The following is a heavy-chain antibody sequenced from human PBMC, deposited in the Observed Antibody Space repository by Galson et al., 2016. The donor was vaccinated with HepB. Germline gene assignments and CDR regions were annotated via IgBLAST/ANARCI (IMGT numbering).Heavy chain of an antibody. J-gene: IGHJ6*02. D-gene: IGHD1-1*01. CDR1: GFTFSRYG. Sequence: SLRLSCAASGFTFSRYGMHWVRQAPGKGLEWVAVIWYDGSNKYYADSVKGRFTISRDNSKNTLYLQMNSLRAEETAVYYCAREERDDNYYYYGMDVWGQGTPVTVSS. CDR3: AREERDDNYYYYGMDV. V-gene: IGHV3-33*01. CDR2: IWYDGSNK.